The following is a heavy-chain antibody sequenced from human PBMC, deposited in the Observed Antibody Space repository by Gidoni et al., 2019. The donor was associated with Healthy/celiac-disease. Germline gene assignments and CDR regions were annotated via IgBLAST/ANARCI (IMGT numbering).Heavy chain of an antibody. CDR2: INAGNGNT. Sequence: QVQLVQSGAEVKKPGASVKCSCKASGYPFTSYAMHWVRQAPGQRLEWMGWINAGNGNTKYSQKFQGRVTITRDTSASTAYMELSSLRSEDTAVYYCARVGIAVAGYFDLWGRGTLVTVSS. CDR1: GYPFTSYA. CDR3: ARVGIAVAGYFDL. J-gene: IGHJ2*01. D-gene: IGHD6-19*01. V-gene: IGHV1-3*01.